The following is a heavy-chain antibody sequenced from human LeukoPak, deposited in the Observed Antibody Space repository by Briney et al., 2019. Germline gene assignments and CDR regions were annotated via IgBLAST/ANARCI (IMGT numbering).Heavy chain of an antibody. CDR2: IDWDDDE. Sequence: SGPPLVKPTQTLTLTCTFSGFSLSTTGLCVSWVRQPPGKALEWLERIDWDDDEFYSTSLKTRLSIFKDTSKNHVVLTMTNMDPVDTATYYCARTRGSSGSYYPDYWGQGTLVTVSS. CDR3: ARTRGSSGSYYPDY. D-gene: IGHD3-10*01. J-gene: IGHJ4*02. V-gene: IGHV2-70*17. CDR1: GFSLSTTGLC.